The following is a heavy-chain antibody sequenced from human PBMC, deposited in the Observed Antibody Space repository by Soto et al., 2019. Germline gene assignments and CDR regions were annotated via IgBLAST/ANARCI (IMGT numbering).Heavy chain of an antibody. V-gene: IGHV3-43*01. Sequence: GGSLRLSCAASGSTFDDYTMHWVRQAPGKGLEWVSLISWDGGSTYYADSVKGRFTISRDNSKNSLYLQMNSLRTEDTALYYCATGIAAAGTPYYYGMDVWGQGTTVTVSS. CDR1: GSTFDDYT. J-gene: IGHJ6*02. D-gene: IGHD6-13*01. CDR3: ATGIAAAGTPYYYGMDV. CDR2: ISWDGGST.